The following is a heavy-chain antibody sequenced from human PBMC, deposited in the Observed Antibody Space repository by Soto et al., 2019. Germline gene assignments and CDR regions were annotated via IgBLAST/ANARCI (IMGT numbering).Heavy chain of an antibody. CDR3: AKDLPWYYDSSGYYIDY. CDR1: GFTFSSYA. D-gene: IGHD3-22*01. Sequence: GGSLRLSCAASGFTFSSYAMSWVRQAPGKGLEWVSAISGSGGSTYYADSVKGRFTISRDNSKNTLYLQMNSLRAEDTAVYYCAKDLPWYYDSSGYYIDYWGKGTLVTVSS. V-gene: IGHV3-23*01. J-gene: IGHJ4*02. CDR2: ISGSGGST.